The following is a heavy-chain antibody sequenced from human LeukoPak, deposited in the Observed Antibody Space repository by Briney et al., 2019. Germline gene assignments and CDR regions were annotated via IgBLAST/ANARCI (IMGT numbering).Heavy chain of an antibody. Sequence: GASVKVSCKASGYTFTSYGIGWVRQATGQGLEWMGWMNPNSGNTGYAQKFQGRVTMTRNTSISTAYMELSSLRSEDTAVYYCARSGRYYYGSSPVYYYYYGMDVWGQGTTVTVSS. J-gene: IGHJ6*02. CDR3: ARSGRYYYGSSPVYYYYYGMDV. CDR1: GYTFTSYG. V-gene: IGHV1-8*02. D-gene: IGHD3-10*01. CDR2: MNPNSGNT.